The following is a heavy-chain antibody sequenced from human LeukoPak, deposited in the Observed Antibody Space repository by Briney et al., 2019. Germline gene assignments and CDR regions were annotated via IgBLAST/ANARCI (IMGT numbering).Heavy chain of an antibody. D-gene: IGHD3-10*01. CDR1: GGSFSGYY. CDR3: ARGSVWFGELSYYYYYMDV. V-gene: IGHV4-34*01. Sequence: KASETLSLTCAVYGGSFSGYYWSWIRQPPGKGLEWIGEINHSGSTNYNPSLKSRVTISVDTSKNQFSLKLSSVTAADTAVYYCARGSVWFGELSYYYYYMDVWGKGTTVTVSS. CDR2: INHSGST. J-gene: IGHJ6*03.